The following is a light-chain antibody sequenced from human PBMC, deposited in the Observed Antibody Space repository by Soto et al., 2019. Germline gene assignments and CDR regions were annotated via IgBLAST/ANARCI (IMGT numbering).Light chain of an antibody. Sequence: EIVLTQSPATLSLSPGERATLSCGASQSVGSFLAWYQQKPGRAPRLFIYAASNRATGIPARFSGSGSGTDFTLTISSLEPEDFAVYYCLQRSNWPWTFGQGTKVDIK. V-gene: IGKV3-11*01. CDR3: LQRSNWPWT. CDR2: AAS. J-gene: IGKJ1*01. CDR1: QSVGSF.